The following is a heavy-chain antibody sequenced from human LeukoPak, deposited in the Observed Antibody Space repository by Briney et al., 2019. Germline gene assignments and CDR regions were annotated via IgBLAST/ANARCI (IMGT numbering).Heavy chain of an antibody. CDR1: GGSISSGGYS. CDR2: IYHSGST. CDR3: AINLGASYYYYGMDV. Sequence: PSETLSLTCAVSGGSISSGGYSWSWIRQPPGKGLEWIGYIYHSGSTYYNPSLKSRVTISVDRSKNQFSLKLSSVTAADTAVYYCAINLGASYYYYGMDVWGQGTTVTVSS. V-gene: IGHV4-30-2*01. J-gene: IGHJ6*02.